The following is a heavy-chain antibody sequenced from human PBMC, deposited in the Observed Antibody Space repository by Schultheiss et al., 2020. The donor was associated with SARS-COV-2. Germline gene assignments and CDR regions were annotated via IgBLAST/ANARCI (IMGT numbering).Heavy chain of an antibody. D-gene: IGHD3-22*01. J-gene: IGHJ5*02. CDR2: IVVGSGNT. Sequence: SVKVSCKASGFTFTSSAVQWVRQARGQRLEWIGWIVVGSGNTNYAQKFQERVIITRDMSTSTAYMELRSLRSDDTAVYYCARDPTYYYVSSGDNWFDPWGQGTLVTVSS. V-gene: IGHV1-58*01. CDR3: ARDPTYYYVSSGDNWFDP. CDR1: GFTFTSSA.